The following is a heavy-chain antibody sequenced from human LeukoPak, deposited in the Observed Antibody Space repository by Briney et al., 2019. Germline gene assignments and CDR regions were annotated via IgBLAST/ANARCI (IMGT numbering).Heavy chain of an antibody. CDR3: VSGSPRDYTSSWYCFDY. Sequence: GGSLRLSCAASGFTFSTYSMNWVRQSPGKGLEWVSYISGRSDTLYYADSVEGRFTISRDNAKNSLYLQMNSLTDEDTAVYYCVSGSPRDYTSSWYCFDYWGQGTLVTVSS. D-gene: IGHD6-13*01. J-gene: IGHJ4*02. CDR1: GFTFSTYS. CDR2: ISGRSDTL. V-gene: IGHV3-48*02.